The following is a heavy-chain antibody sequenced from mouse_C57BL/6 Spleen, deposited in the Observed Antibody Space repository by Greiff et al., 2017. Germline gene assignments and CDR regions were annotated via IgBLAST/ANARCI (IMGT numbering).Heavy chain of an antibody. V-gene: IGHV1-76*01. CDR3: ARRPYYDYDGGYFDY. J-gene: IGHJ2*01. D-gene: IGHD2-4*01. Sequence: VKVVESGAELVRPGASVKLSCKASGYTFTDYYINWVKQRPGQGLEWIARIYPGSGNTYYNEKFKGKATLTAEKSSSTAYMQLSSLTSEDSAVYFCARRPYYDYDGGYFDYWGQGTTLTVSS. CDR1: GYTFTDYY. CDR2: IYPGSGNT.